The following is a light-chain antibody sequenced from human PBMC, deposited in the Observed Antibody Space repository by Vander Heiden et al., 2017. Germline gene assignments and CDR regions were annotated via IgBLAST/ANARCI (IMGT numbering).Light chain of an antibody. CDR2: WAS. Sequence: DIVMTQSPDSLAVSLGGRATINCKSSQGVLYSSNNKNYLAWYQQKPGQPPKLLIYWASTRESGAPDRFSGSGSGTDFTLTISSLQAEDVAVYYCQQDDSSPLTFGQGTKVEIK. CDR3: QQDDSSPLT. J-gene: IGKJ1*01. V-gene: IGKV4-1*01. CDR1: QGVLYSSNNKNY.